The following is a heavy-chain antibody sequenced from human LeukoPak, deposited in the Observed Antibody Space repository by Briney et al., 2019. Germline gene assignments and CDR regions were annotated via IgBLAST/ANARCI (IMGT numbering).Heavy chain of an antibody. CDR3: AKDLHAWIQLWSGLDAFDI. D-gene: IGHD5-18*01. CDR2: IRYDGSNK. Sequence: QPGGSLRLSCAASGFTFSSYGMHWVRQAPGKGLEWVAVIRYDGSNKYYADSVKGRFTISRDNSKNTLYLQMNSLRAEDTAVYYCAKDLHAWIQLWSGLDAFDIWGQGTMVTVSS. V-gene: IGHV3-30*02. J-gene: IGHJ3*02. CDR1: GFTFSSYG.